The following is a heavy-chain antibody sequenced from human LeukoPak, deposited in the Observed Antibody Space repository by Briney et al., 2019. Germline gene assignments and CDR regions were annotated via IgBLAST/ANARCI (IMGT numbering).Heavy chain of an antibody. CDR3: ARTDSSAFYYYMDV. D-gene: IGHD6-6*01. CDR1: GYTFTGYY. J-gene: IGHJ6*03. CDR2: INPNSGGT. Sequence: ASVKVSCKASGYTFTGYYMHWVRQAPGQGLEWMGWINPNSGGTNYAQKFQGRVTITRNTSISTAYMELSSLRSEDTAVYYCARTDSSAFYYYMDVWGKGTTVTVSS. V-gene: IGHV1-2*02.